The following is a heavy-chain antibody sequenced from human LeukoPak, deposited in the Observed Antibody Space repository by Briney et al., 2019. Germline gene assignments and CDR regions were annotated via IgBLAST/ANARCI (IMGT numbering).Heavy chain of an antibody. CDR2: ISGSGGDT. D-gene: IGHD3-10*01. CDR3: AKPREGSGSYYKSFFDS. Sequence: GGSLRLSCAASGFTLSSYAMSWDRQAPGKGLEWVSVISGSGGDTNYADSVKGRFTISRDNSKNTLYLQMNTLRAEDTAVYYCAKPREGSGSYYKSFFDSWGQGTLVTVPS. CDR1: GFTLSSYA. J-gene: IGHJ4*02. V-gene: IGHV3-23*01.